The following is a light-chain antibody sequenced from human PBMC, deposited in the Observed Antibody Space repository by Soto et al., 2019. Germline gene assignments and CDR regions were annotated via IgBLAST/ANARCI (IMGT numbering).Light chain of an antibody. V-gene: IGLV2-14*03. CDR1: SSDVGGYNF. Sequence: QAVVTQPASVSGSPGQSITISCTGTSSDVGGYNFVSCYQQHPGKAPKLMLYNVYDRPSGISHRFSGSRSGNTASLTISGLQAEDEAHYYCNSYTSSSTLVFGGGTKLTVL. CDR2: NVY. J-gene: IGLJ2*01. CDR3: NSYTSSSTLV.